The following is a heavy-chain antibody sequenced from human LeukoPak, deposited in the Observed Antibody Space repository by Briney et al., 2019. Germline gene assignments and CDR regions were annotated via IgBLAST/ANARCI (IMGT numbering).Heavy chain of an antibody. Sequence: SETLSLNCTVSGGSISSSSYYWGWLRQAPGRGLEWIGSIYYLGITYYNPSLNSRVTISVDTSNNLFSLRVSSVTAADTAVYYCARLFQYSSSSRYFQHWGQGTVITVSS. V-gene: IGHV4-39*01. CDR1: GGSISSSSYY. J-gene: IGHJ1*01. CDR2: IYYLGIT. CDR3: ARLFQYSSSSRYFQH. D-gene: IGHD6-6*01.